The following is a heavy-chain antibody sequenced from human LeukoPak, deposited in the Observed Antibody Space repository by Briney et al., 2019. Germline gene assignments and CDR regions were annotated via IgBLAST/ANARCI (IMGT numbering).Heavy chain of an antibody. CDR1: GGSFSGYY. CDR3: AKDRLRVLLWFGELFD. CDR2: INHSGST. V-gene: IGHV4-34*01. Sequence: PSETLSLTCAVYGGSFSGYYWSWIRQPPGKGLEWIGEINHSGSTNYNPSLKSRVTISVDTSKNQFSLKLSSVTAADTAVYYCAKDRLRVLLWFGELFDWGQGTLVTVSS. J-gene: IGHJ4*02. D-gene: IGHD3-10*01.